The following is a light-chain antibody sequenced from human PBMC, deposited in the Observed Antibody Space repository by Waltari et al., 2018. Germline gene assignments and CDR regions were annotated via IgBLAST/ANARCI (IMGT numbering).Light chain of an antibody. V-gene: IGKV3-20*01. Sequence: EIVFTHSPDTLSLSPGDGATLSCRAGQSVSRTLAWYQQKPGQAPRLLIYDASSRATGVPDRFSGSGSGTDFSLTISRLEPEDFAVYYCQKYGTLPATFGQGTKVEIK. J-gene: IGKJ1*01. CDR2: DAS. CDR3: QKYGTLPAT. CDR1: QSVSRT.